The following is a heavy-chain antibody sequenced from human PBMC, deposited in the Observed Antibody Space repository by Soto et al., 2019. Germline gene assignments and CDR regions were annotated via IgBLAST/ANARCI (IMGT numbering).Heavy chain of an antibody. CDR3: ARAGISVEYDYILTGYYNT. D-gene: IGHD3-9*01. V-gene: IGHV1-18*01. J-gene: IGHJ5*02. Sequence: QVQLVQSGAEVKKPGASVKVSCKASGYTFTSYGISWVRQAPGQGLEWMGWISAYNGNTNYAQKLQGRVTMTTDTSTRTAYMELRSLRSDDTAVYYCARAGISVEYDYILTGYYNTWGQGTLVSVSS. CDR2: ISAYNGNT. CDR1: GYTFTSYG.